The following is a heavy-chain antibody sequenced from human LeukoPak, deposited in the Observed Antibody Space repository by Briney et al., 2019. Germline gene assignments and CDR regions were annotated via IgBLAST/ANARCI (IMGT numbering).Heavy chain of an antibody. CDR3: ARGDWYYYYYMDV. CDR2: IYYSGST. Sequence: SSETLSLTCSVSGSVSSSIHYWGWIRQPPGKGLEWIAHIYYSGSTYYNPSLKSRVTISLDTSKNQFSLKLSSVTAADTAVYYCARGDWYYYYYMDVWGKGTTVTISS. CDR1: GSVSSSIHY. J-gene: IGHJ6*03. V-gene: IGHV4-39*07. D-gene: IGHD3/OR15-3a*01.